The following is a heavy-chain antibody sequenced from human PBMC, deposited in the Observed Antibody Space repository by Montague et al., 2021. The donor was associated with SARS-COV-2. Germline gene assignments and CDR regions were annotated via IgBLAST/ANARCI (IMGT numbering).Heavy chain of an antibody. CDR2: IYYTGST. Sequence: SETLSLTCTVSGGSISTYYRNWIRQSPGKGLEWLGYIYYTGSTKYSPSLKSRVTISMDTSRDQLSLRLKSVTAADTAVYYCARDNYGDWGYYGLDVWGQGTTVIVSS. CDR3: ARDNYGDWGYYGLDV. CDR1: GGSISTYY. V-gene: IGHV4-59*01. D-gene: IGHD4-17*01. J-gene: IGHJ6*02.